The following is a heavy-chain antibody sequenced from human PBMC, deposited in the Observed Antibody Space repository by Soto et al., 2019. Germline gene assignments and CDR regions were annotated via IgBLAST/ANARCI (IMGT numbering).Heavy chain of an antibody. CDR3: AIEDYGDYSAYFDY. J-gene: IGHJ4*02. V-gene: IGHV3-30-3*01. CDR2: ISYDGSNK. CDR1: GFTFSSYA. D-gene: IGHD4-17*01. Sequence: QVQLVESGGGVVQPGRSLRLSCAASGFTFSSYAMHWVRQAPGKGLEWVAVISYDGSNKYYADSVKGRFTISRDNSKNTLYLQMNSLRAEDTAVYYCAIEDYGDYSAYFDYWGQGTLVTVSS.